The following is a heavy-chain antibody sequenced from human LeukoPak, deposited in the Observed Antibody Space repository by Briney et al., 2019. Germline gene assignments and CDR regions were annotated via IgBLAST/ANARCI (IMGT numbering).Heavy chain of an antibody. D-gene: IGHD3-10*01. CDR1: GFTFSSYA. V-gene: IGHV3-23*01. CDR2: ISGSGGST. Sequence: GGSLRLSCAASGFTFSSYAMSWVRQAPGKGLEWVSAISGSGGSTYYADSVKGRFTISRDNSKNTLYLQMNSLRAEDTAVYYCARGLTLLWFGELSPSGAFDIWGQGTMVTVSS. CDR3: ARGLTLLWFGELSPSGAFDI. J-gene: IGHJ3*02.